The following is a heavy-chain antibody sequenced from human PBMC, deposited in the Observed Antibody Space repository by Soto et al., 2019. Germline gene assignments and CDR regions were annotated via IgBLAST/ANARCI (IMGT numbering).Heavy chain of an antibody. J-gene: IGHJ4*02. CDR2: INTAGTTT. V-gene: IGHV3-74*01. Sequence: ELQLVESGGGLVQPGGSLRLSCVASGFSFSTYWMHWVRQAPGKGLVWVSRINTAGTTTPYADSVTGRFTISRDNAKNTLYLQMNSPRAEDTAFYYCARGGGDYGDYLDYWGQGALVTVSS. D-gene: IGHD4-17*01. CDR3: ARGGGDYGDYLDY. CDR1: GFSFSTYW.